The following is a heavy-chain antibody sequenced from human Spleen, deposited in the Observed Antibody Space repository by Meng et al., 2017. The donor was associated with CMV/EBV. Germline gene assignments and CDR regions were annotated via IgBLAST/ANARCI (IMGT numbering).Heavy chain of an antibody. CDR2: IYYSGST. CDR1: GGSISSGDYY. J-gene: IGHJ5*02. V-gene: IGHV4-30-4*08. Sequence: QVQLQESGPGLVKPSQTLSLTCTVSGGSISSGDYYWSWIRQPPGKGLEWIGYIYYSGSTYYNPSLKSRVTISVDTSKNQFSLKLSSVTAADMAVYYCARQVAQQLVGTNWFDPWGQGTLVTVSS. CDR3: ARQVAQQLVGTNWFDP. D-gene: IGHD6-13*01.